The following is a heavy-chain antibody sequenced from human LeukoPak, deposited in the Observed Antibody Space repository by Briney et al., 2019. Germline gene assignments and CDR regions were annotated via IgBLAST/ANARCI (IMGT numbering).Heavy chain of an antibody. V-gene: IGHV4-4*02. CDR1: GGSLTSNNW. CDR3: ARDWGVSARPGYMDV. Sequence: SGTLSLTCAVSGGSLTSNNWWSWVRQPPGKGLEWIGEISHSGSTNYSPSLKSRVTISADKSKNQFSLKLSSVTAADTAMYYCARDWGVSARPGYMDVWGKGTTVTVSS. J-gene: IGHJ6*03. D-gene: IGHD6-6*01. CDR2: ISHSGST.